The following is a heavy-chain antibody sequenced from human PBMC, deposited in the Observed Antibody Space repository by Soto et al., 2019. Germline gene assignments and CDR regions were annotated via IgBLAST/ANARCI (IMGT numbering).Heavy chain of an antibody. Sequence: EVQLLESGGGLVQPGGSLRLSCAASGFTFSSYAMSWVRQAAGKGLEWVSTISGSGANTYYADSVKGRFTISRDNSKNTLHLQMNSLRAEDTAVYYCAKRSLYSSRDVDYWGQGTLVTVSS. CDR1: GFTFSSYA. CDR2: ISGSGANT. V-gene: IGHV3-23*01. J-gene: IGHJ4*02. CDR3: AKRSLYSSRDVDY. D-gene: IGHD6-19*01.